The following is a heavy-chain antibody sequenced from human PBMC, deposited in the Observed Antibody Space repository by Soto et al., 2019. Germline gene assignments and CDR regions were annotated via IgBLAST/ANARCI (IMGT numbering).Heavy chain of an antibody. CDR1: GGSFSGYY. CDR3: AYGGYYYYGMDV. Sequence: PSETLSLTCAVYGGSFSGYYWSWIRQPPGKGLEWIGEINHSGSTNYNPSLESRVTISVDTSKNQFSLKLSSVTAADTAVYYCAYGGYYYYGMDVWGQGTTVTVSS. D-gene: IGHD3-10*01. J-gene: IGHJ6*02. V-gene: IGHV4-34*01. CDR2: INHSGST.